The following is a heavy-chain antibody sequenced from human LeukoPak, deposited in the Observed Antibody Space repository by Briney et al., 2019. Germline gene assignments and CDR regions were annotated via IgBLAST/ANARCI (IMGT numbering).Heavy chain of an antibody. D-gene: IGHD1-1*01. CDR2: LDPSGSQK. V-gene: IGHV3-7*01. J-gene: IGHJ4*02. CDR1: GFTYNRSW. Sequence: PGGSLRLSCAASGFTYNRSWMNWLPQAPGKGLEWVANLDPSGSQKRHVDSVKGRFLISKDHPGASIYPDMYSLRAEDTAIYYCAIWTSGNYWGQGTLVTVSS. CDR3: AIWTSGNY.